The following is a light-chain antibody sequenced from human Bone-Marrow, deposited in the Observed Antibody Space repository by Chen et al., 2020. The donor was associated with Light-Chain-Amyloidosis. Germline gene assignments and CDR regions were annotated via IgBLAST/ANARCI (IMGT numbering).Light chain of an antibody. J-gene: IGLJ2*01. V-gene: IGLV3-25*03. CDR2: RDT. CDR3: QSADSSGTYEVI. Sequence: SYELTQPPSVSVSPGQTARITGSGDDLPTKYAYWYQQKPGQAPVLVIHRDTERPSGISERFSGSSSGTTATLTISRVQAEDEADYHCQSADSSGTYEVIFGGGTKLTVL. CDR1: DLPTKY.